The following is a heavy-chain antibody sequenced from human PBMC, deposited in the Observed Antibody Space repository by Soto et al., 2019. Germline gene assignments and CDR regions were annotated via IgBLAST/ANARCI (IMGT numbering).Heavy chain of an antibody. J-gene: IGHJ4*02. D-gene: IGHD1-20*01. CDR2: ISYDGSNK. V-gene: IGHV3-30*18. CDR1: GFTLSSYG. Sequence: QVQLVESGGGVVQPGRSLRLSCAASGFTLSSYGMHWVRQAPGKGLEWVAVISYDGSNKYYADSVKGRFTISRDNSKNTLYLQMNSLRAEDTAVYYCAKDGIGPYYFDYWGQGTLVTVSS. CDR3: AKDGIGPYYFDY.